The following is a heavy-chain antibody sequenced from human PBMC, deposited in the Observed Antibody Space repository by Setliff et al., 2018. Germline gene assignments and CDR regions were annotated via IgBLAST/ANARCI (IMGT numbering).Heavy chain of an antibody. CDR1: GGSISSYS. V-gene: IGHV4-59*12. J-gene: IGHJ6*03. CDR3: ARGPPGYYYYMNV. CDR2: LYYSGNT. Sequence: SETLSLTCNVSGGSISSYSWSWIRQAPGKGLEWIGYLYYSGNTNYNPSLKSRVTISGDTSQNYFSLELTSVTDADTAVYYCARGPPGYYYYMNVWGQGTTVTVSS.